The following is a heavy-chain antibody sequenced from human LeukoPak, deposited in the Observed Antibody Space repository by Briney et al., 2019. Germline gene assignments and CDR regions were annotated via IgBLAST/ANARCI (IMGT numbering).Heavy chain of an antibody. CDR3: ARGGYDILTAYYTIDY. V-gene: IGHV4-59*12. Sequence: SETLSLTCTVSGGSISSYYWSWIRQPPGKGLEWIGYIYYSGSTNYNPSLKSRVTISVDTSKNQFSLKVSSVTAADTAIYYCARGGYDILTAYYTIDYWGQGTLVTVSS. J-gene: IGHJ4*02. D-gene: IGHD3-9*01. CDR1: GGSISSYY. CDR2: IYYSGST.